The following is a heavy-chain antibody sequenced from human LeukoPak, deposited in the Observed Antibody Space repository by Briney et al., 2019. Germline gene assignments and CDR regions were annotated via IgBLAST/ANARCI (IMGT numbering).Heavy chain of an antibody. CDR2: INAGNGNT. Sequence: EASVKVSCKASGGTFSSYAISWVRQAPGQRLEWMGWINAGNGNTKYSQKLQGRVTMTTDTSTSTAYMELRSLRSDDTAVYYCARRILTGTSWFDPWGQGTLVTVSS. CDR1: GGTFSSYA. V-gene: IGHV1-18*01. D-gene: IGHD3-9*01. CDR3: ARRILTGTSWFDP. J-gene: IGHJ5*02.